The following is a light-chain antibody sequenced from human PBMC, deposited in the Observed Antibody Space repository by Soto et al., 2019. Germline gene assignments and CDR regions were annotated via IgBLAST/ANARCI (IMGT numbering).Light chain of an antibody. CDR1: QSINNNY. V-gene: IGKV3-20*01. CDR2: GAS. J-gene: IGKJ1*01. Sequence: EIVLTQSPGTLSLSPGERATLSCRASQSINNNYLAWYQQKRGQAPMLLIYGASSRATGIPDRFSGSGSGTDLPLTSSRLKPEDFAVYYCQQHGGSPRRFGQKTKVEIK. CDR3: QQHGGSPRR.